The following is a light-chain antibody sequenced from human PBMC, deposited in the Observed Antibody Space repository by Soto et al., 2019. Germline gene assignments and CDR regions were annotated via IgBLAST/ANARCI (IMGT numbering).Light chain of an antibody. CDR2: DAS. V-gene: IGKV3-11*01. CDR1: QSVSSY. Sequence: EIVLTQSPATLSLSPGERATLSCRASQSVSSYLAWYQQKPGQAPRLLIYDASNRATGIPARFSGSESGTDFTLTISVLEPEGFAVYYCQLPAFTVGGGTNVDIK. J-gene: IGKJ4*02. CDR3: QLPAFT.